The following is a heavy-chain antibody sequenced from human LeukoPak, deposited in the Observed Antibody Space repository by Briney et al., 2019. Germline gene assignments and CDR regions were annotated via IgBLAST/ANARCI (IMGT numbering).Heavy chain of an antibody. D-gene: IGHD6-6*01. CDR1: RGSLRSYY. CDR3: ARRGPSSSLTARRYFDY. CDR2: IHYSGRT. V-gene: IGHV4-59*08. Sequence: SEALSLTRMVSRGSLRSYYWSWLRPPPGRGLEWIGYIHYSGRTNYNPCLKSRVTMSVDTSKNQFSLKLTSVTATDTAVYYCARRGPSSSLTARRYFDYSGQGSLVTLSS. J-gene: IGHJ4*02.